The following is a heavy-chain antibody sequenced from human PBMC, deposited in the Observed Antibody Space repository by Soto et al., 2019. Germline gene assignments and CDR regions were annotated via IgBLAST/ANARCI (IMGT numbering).Heavy chain of an antibody. J-gene: IGHJ4*02. CDR2: ISGSGGST. Sequence: PGGSLRLSCAASGFTFSSYAMSWVRQAPGKGLEWVSAISGSGGSTYYADSVKGRLTISRDNSKNTLYLQMNSLRAEDTAVYYCAKDRTEITMMPRGYFDYWGQGTLVTVSS. D-gene: IGHD3-22*01. CDR1: GFTFSSYA. CDR3: AKDRTEITMMPRGYFDY. V-gene: IGHV3-23*01.